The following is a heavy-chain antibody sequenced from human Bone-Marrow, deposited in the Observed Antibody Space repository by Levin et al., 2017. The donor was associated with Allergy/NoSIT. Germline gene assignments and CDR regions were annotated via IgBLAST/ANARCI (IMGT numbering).Heavy chain of an antibody. CDR1: GFTFSNYA. CDR3: AKDRDFYGSGSLGN. D-gene: IGHD3-10*01. J-gene: IGHJ4*02. CDR2: ISGSGDST. Sequence: GESLKISCAASGFTFSNYAMSWVRQAPGKGLEWVAGISGSGDSTYDGDSVKGRFTISRDNSKNTLYLQMNSLRAEDTAVYYCAKDRDFYGSGSLGNWGQGTLVTVSS. V-gene: IGHV3-23*01.